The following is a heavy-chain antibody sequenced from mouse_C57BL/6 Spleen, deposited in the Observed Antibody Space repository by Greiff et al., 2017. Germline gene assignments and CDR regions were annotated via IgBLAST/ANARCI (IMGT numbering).Heavy chain of an antibody. CDR2: IYPGSGST. D-gene: IGHD1-1*01. CDR1: GYTFTSYW. J-gene: IGHJ3*01. CDR3: ARAHYYGSSYDPAWFAY. Sequence: QVQLQQPGAELVKPGASVKMSCKASGYTFTSYWITWVKQRPGQGLEWIGDIYPGSGSTNYNEKFKSKATLTVDTSSSTAYMQLSSLTSEDSAVYYCARAHYYGSSYDPAWFAYWGQGTLVTVSA. V-gene: IGHV1-55*01.